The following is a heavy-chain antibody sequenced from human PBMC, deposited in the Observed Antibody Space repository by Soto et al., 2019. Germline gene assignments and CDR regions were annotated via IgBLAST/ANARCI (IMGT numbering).Heavy chain of an antibody. V-gene: IGHV3-13*05. CDR1: GFTFRNYD. Sequence: EVQLVESGGGLVQPGGSLRLSCEASGFTFRNYDMHWVRQGTGKGLEWVSGISAAGDPDYADSVEGRFTISREHAQNSFFLQMNSLRVGDTAVYYCARTDRDFYGLDVWGQGTTVNVSS. J-gene: IGHJ6*02. CDR3: ARTDRDFYGLDV. CDR2: ISAAGDP.